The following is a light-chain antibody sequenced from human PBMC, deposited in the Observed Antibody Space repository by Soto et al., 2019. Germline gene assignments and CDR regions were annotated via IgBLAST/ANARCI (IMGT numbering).Light chain of an antibody. CDR2: EVT. J-gene: IGLJ3*02. Sequence: QSVLTQPASVSGSPGQSITISCTGTSSDIGGYNYVSWYQHHPGKAPKLIIYEVTYRPSEVSNRFSGSKSGNTASLTISGLQAEDEADYYCSSYTSITTWVFGGGTKVTVL. V-gene: IGLV2-14*01. CDR1: SSDIGGYNY. CDR3: SSYTSITTWV.